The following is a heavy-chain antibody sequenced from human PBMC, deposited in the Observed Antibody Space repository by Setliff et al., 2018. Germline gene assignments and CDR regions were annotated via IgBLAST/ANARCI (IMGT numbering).Heavy chain of an antibody. J-gene: IGHJ3*02. CDR3: ARPHGGDYAFDI. Sequence: SETLSLTCAVYGDSFSDYYWSWIRQPPGKGLEWIGEINHRGSTNYSPSLRSRVTMSVDSSKKQLSLKLTTVTAADTAVYYCARPHGGDYAFDIWGQGRMVTVSS. CDR2: INHRGST. CDR1: GDSFSDYY. D-gene: IGHD3-16*01. V-gene: IGHV4-34*01.